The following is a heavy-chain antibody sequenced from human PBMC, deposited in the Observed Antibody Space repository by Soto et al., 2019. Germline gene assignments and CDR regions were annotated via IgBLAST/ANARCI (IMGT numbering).Heavy chain of an antibody. CDR1: GFTFSNFW. D-gene: IGHD6-6*01. J-gene: IGHJ4*02. V-gene: IGHV3-7*01. CDR2: IKQDGREK. Sequence: EIQLVESGGDLVQPGGSLRLSCAASGFTFSNFWMRWVRQAPGKGLEWVASIKQDGREKYYLDSVRGRFTISRDNGKNSLYLQMNSLRVEDTALYYCARDSVIAASTDWGQGTLVAVSS. CDR3: ARDSVIAASTD.